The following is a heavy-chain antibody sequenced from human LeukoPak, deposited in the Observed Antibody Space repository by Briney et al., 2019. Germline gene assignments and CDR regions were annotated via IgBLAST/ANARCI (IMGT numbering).Heavy chain of an antibody. Sequence: GGSLRLSCAASGFIFNRYWMNWVRQAPGKGLEGVANIKQDGSEKYYVDCEKGRFTISRDNAKNSLYLQMNSLRAEDTAVYYCARDRAYYGSGSYYNTRSFNYYYYGMDVWGQGTTVTVSS. J-gene: IGHJ6*02. D-gene: IGHD3-10*01. V-gene: IGHV3-7*05. CDR1: GFIFNRYW. CDR3: ARDRAYYGSGSYYNTRSFNYYYYGMDV. CDR2: IKQDGSEK.